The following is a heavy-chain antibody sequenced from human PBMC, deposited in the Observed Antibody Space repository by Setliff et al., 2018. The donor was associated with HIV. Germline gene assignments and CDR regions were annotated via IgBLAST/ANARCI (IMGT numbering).Heavy chain of an antibody. D-gene: IGHD2-21*02. CDR3: ARDVGLCGVDCWPYFYFDL. CDR2: THYSGSS. V-gene: IGHV4-59*11. Sequence: SETMSLTCTISGGFISNHYWNWIRQPPGKGLEWIGSTHYSGSSYYSPSLKSRVTISLDTSKNQFSLKLSSMTAADTAVYYCARDVGLCGVDCWPYFYFDLWGRGNLVTVS. J-gene: IGHJ2*01. CDR1: GGFISNHY.